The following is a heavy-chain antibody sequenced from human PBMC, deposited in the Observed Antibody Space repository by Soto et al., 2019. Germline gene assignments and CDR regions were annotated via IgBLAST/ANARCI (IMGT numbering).Heavy chain of an antibody. Sequence: SETLSLTCAVSGGSISSGGFSWSWIRQPPGKGLECIGYIYHSGGTYYNPSLKSRVTISVDRSKNQFSLRLSSVTAADTAVYYCARATFFRKGYYAATDYYYFDYWGQGTLVTVS. CDR2: IYHSGGT. J-gene: IGHJ4*02. CDR1: GGSISSGGFS. D-gene: IGHD2-15*01. V-gene: IGHV4-30-2*01. CDR3: ARATFFRKGYYAATDYYYFDY.